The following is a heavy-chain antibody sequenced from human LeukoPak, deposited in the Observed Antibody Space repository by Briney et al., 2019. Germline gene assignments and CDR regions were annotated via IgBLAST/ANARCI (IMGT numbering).Heavy chain of an antibody. J-gene: IGHJ4*02. CDR1: GGSISSYY. Sequence: PSETLSLTCTVSGGSISSYYWSWIRQPPGKGLEWIGYIYYSGRTKYNPSLKSRVTISVDTSKNQFSLKLTSVTAADTAVYYCARRRGWYPVDYWGQGTLVTVSS. D-gene: IGHD6-19*01. V-gene: IGHV4-59*08. CDR3: ARRRGWYPVDY. CDR2: IYYSGRT.